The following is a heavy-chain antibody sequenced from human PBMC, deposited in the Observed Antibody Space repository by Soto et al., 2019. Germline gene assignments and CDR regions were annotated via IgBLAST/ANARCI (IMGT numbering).Heavy chain of an antibody. J-gene: IGHJ4*02. CDR1: GFTFGTYA. D-gene: IGHD2-21*01. CDR3: ARADCGGQCPCDY. CDR2: IWYDGSVK. Sequence: QPGGSLRLSCAASGFTFGTYAMHWVRQAPGKGLEWVAGIWYDGSVKNYADSVKGRFSISRDNSQNTVYLQMNTLRAEDTAVYYCARADCGGQCPCDYWGQGTLVTVSS. V-gene: IGHV3-33*01.